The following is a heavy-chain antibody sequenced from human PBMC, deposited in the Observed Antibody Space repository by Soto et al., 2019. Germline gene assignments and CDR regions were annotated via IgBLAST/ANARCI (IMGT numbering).Heavy chain of an antibody. CDR3: AKDGLSDSPSAIDY. CDR1: GFIFRRSG. V-gene: IGHV3-23*01. J-gene: IGHJ4*02. D-gene: IGHD6-13*01. CDR2: IGGSGRNT. Sequence: CGSLRLSCAASGFIFRRSGMTWFRQGPGMRLESVAGIGGSGRNTYYADSVKGRFTISRDNSKNTLFLQMNSLRDEDTAIYYCAKDGLSDSPSAIDYWGQGTRVTVSS.